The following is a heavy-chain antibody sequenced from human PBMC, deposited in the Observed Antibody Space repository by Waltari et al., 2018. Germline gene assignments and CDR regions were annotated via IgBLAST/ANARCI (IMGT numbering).Heavy chain of an antibody. D-gene: IGHD2-15*01. CDR3: ARECLGYCSGSLDY. V-gene: IGHV3-23*01. CDR2: ISGSGVST. J-gene: IGHJ4*02. Sequence: EVQLLESGGGLVQPGGSLRLSCAASGFTFSSYAWRWVRQAPGKGLEWVSAISGSGVSTYYADSVKGRFTISRDNAKNTVYLQMNSLRADYTAIYYCARECLGYCSGSLDYWGQGTMVTVSS. CDR1: GFTFSSYA.